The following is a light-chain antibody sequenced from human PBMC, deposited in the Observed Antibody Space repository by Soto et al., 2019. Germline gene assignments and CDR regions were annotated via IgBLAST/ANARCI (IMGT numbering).Light chain of an antibody. Sequence: EIVLTQSPATLSLSPGERATLSCWASQSVNRYLVWYQQKPGQAPRLLMYDASKRATDIPARFSGSGSGTDFTLTISSLEPEDFAVYYCQQRDIWPWTFGQGTKVEIK. J-gene: IGKJ1*01. CDR3: QQRDIWPWT. V-gene: IGKV3-11*01. CDR2: DAS. CDR1: QSVNRY.